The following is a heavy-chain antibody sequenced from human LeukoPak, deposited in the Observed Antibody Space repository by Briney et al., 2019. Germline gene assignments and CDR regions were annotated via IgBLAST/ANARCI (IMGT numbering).Heavy chain of an antibody. CDR2: IISSGSTI. CDR1: GFTFSDYY. D-gene: IGHD4-17*01. J-gene: IGHJ5*02. V-gene: IGHV3-11*01. CDR3: ARYGDYAAVYNWFDP. Sequence: GGSLRLSCAASGFTFSDYYMSLIRQAPGEGLGWVSYIISSGSTIYYADSVKGRFTISRDNAKNSLYLQMNSLIAEDTAVYYCARYGDYAAVYNWFDPWGQGTLVTVSS.